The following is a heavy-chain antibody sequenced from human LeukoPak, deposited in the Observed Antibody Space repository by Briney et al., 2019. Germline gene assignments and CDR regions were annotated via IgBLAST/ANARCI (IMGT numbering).Heavy chain of an antibody. Sequence: SETLSLTCAVYGGSFSGYYWSWIRQPPGKGLEWIGEINHSGSTNYNPSLKSRVTISVDTSKNQFSLKLSSVTAADTAVYYCARHVDTIVVVYFDYWGQGTLVTVSS. CDR1: GGSFSGYY. V-gene: IGHV4-34*01. CDR3: ARHVDTIVVVYFDY. CDR2: INHSGST. D-gene: IGHD3-22*01. J-gene: IGHJ4*02.